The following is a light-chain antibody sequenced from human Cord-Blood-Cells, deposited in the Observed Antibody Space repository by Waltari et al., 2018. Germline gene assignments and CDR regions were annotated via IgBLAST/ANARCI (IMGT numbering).Light chain of an antibody. Sequence: IVLTQSPPTLSLSPGERATLSCRASQSVSSYLAWYQQKPGQAPRLLIYDASNRATGIPARFSGSGSGTDFTLTISSLEPEDFAVYYCQQRSNWPATFGQGTRLEIK. CDR1: QSVSSY. CDR2: DAS. J-gene: IGKJ5*01. V-gene: IGKV3-11*01. CDR3: QQRSNWPAT.